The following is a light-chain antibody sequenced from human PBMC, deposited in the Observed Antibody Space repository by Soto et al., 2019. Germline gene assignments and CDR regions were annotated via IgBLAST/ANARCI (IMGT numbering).Light chain of an antibody. J-gene: IGKJ1*01. CDR2: DVS. CDR3: QQYGSPPT. CDR1: QSVSSSY. V-gene: IGKV3-20*01. Sequence: EIVLTQSPGTLSLSPGERATLSCRSSQSVSSSYLAWYQQKPGQAPRLLIYDVSSRATVIPDRFSGSGSVTDFTLTISRLEPEDFAVYYCQQYGSPPTFGQGTKVEIK.